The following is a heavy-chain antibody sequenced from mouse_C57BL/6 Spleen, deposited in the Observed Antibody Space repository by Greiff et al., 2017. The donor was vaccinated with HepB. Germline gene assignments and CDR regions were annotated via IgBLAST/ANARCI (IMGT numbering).Heavy chain of an antibody. CDR2: LYPGSGST. V-gene: IGHV1-55*01. CDR3: ARDYDGYYGWFAY. D-gene: IGHD2-3*01. Sequence: VQLQQPGAELVKPGASVKMSCKASGYTFTSYWITWVKQRPGQGLEWIGDLYPGSGSTNYNEKFKSKATLTVDTSSSTAYMQLRSLTSEDSAVYYYARDYDGYYGWFAYWGQGTLVTVSA. J-gene: IGHJ3*01. CDR1: GYTFTSYW.